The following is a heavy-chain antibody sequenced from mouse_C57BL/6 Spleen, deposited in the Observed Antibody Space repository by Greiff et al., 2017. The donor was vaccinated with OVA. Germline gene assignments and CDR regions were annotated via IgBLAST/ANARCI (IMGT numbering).Heavy chain of an antibody. CDR1: GFSLTSYG. Sequence: QVQLKASGPGLVQPSQSLSITCTVSGFSLTSYGVHWVRQSPGKGLEWLGVIWSGGSTDYNAAFISRLSISKDNSKSQVFFKMNSLQDDDTAIYYCARTATVVAKNWYFDVWGTGTTVTVSS. CDR3: ARTATVVAKNWYFDV. J-gene: IGHJ1*03. CDR2: IWSGGST. D-gene: IGHD1-1*01. V-gene: IGHV2-2*01.